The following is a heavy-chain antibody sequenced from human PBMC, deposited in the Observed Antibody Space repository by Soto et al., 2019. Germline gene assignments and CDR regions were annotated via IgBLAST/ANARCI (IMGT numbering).Heavy chain of an antibody. D-gene: IGHD2-2*01. CDR2: ISDSGST. CDR3: AKDKGGRYCSRTSCLYSFDY. CDR1: GFTFSTYA. V-gene: IGHV3-23*01. J-gene: IGHJ4*02. Sequence: PGGSLRLSCAASGFTFSTYAMSWVRQAPGKGLEWVSTISDSGSTYYADSVKGRFTISRDISKNTLYLEMNSLRAEDTAVYYCAKDKGGRYCSRTSCLYSFDYWGQGTLVTVSS.